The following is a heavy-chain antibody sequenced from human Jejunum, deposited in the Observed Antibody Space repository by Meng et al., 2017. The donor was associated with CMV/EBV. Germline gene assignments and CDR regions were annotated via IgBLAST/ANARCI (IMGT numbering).Heavy chain of an antibody. D-gene: IGHD2-15*01. V-gene: IGHV1-18*01. Sequence: VHQVESAPEVNTPGASVTFSFKASVYTFCSYEICWVRQAPGQGLEWMGWFVNYVDTYPAPKFQGRVTMTTDTHTNTAFMELRSLTSDDTAVYYCASGTPGRSYCDYWGQGTLVTVSS. J-gene: IGHJ4*02. CDR3: ASGTPGRSYCDY. CDR1: VYTFCSYE. CDR2: FVNYVDT.